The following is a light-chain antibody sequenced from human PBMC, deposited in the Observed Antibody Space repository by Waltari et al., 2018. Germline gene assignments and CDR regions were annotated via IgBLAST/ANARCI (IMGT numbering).Light chain of an antibody. V-gene: IGKV1-5*03. CDR3: QQYNTYSS. Sequence: DIQMTQSPSTLSASVADTITITCRASQSISNYLAWYQQKPGKAPKLLIYKASSSGSGVPSRFSGSGSGTEFTLTISSLQPDDSATYYCQQYNTYSSFGQGSKLEI. J-gene: IGKJ2*03. CDR1: QSISNY. CDR2: KAS.